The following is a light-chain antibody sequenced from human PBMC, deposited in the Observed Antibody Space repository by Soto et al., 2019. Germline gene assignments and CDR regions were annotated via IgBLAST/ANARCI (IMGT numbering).Light chain of an antibody. Sequence: IELTQSPPFLSASVGDRVTITCRADEGITTYLAWYQQQPGKAPKVLIYGASTLQNGVPPRFSGSGSGTEFTLTISSLQPEDFATYYCQQAKSFPLTFGGGTKVEVK. V-gene: IGKV1-9*01. J-gene: IGKJ4*01. CDR3: QQAKSFPLT. CDR2: GAS. CDR1: EGITTY.